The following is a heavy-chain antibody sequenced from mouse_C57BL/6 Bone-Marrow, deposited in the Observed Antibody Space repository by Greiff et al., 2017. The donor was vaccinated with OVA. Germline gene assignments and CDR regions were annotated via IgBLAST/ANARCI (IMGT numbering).Heavy chain of an antibody. CDR1: GYTFTSYW. CDR3: ARSGITTVEGDFAMDY. CDR2: IYPGSGRT. Sequence: QVQLKQPGAELVKPGASVKMSCKASGYTFTSYWITWVKQRPGQGLGWIGDIYPGSGRTNYNEKFKSKATLTVDTSASTAYMQLSSLTSEDSAVYYCARSGITTVEGDFAMDYWGQGTSVTVSS. J-gene: IGHJ4*01. V-gene: IGHV1-55*01. D-gene: IGHD1-1*01.